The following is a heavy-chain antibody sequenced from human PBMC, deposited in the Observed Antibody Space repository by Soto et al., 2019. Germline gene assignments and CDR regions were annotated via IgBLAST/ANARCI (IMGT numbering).Heavy chain of an antibody. CDR3: TKDRPGGYCTTYPCYCPHV. V-gene: IGHV3-23*01. CDR2: ISGSGGST. CDR1: GFTFSSYA. Sequence: GGSLRLSCAASGFTFSSYAMSWVRQAPGKGLEWVSAISGSGGSTYYADSVKGRFTISRDNSKNTLYLQMNSLRAEDTAVYYCTKDRPGGYCTTYPCYCPHVWGQGTTVTVSS. J-gene: IGHJ6*02. D-gene: IGHD2-8*01.